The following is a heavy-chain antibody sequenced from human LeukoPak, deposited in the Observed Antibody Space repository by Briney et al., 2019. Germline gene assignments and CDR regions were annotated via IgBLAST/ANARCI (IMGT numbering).Heavy chain of an antibody. V-gene: IGHV3-23*01. CDR3: AKWALWFGNEPHFDY. D-gene: IGHD3-10*01. CDR2: ISGSGGST. CDR1: GFTFSSYA. J-gene: IGHJ4*02. Sequence: SGGSLRLSCAASGFTFSSYAMSWVRQAPGKGLEWVSAISGSGGSTYYADSVKGRFTISRDNSKNALYLQMNSLRAEDTAVYYCAKWALWFGNEPHFDYWGQGTLVTVSS.